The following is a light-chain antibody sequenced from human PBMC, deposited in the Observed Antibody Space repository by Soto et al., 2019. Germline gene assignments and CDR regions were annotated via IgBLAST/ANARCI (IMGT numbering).Light chain of an antibody. Sequence: IVMTQSPATLSVSPGERATISSRASHGVNTTLAWYQQKPGHAPQLLIYGASTRATHVPARFNGSGSWTDFTPIITSLPSDDFASYSCQHYNYWPRTFGPGTKVGFK. CDR2: GAS. V-gene: IGKV3-15*01. CDR3: QHYNYWPRT. CDR1: HGVNTT. J-gene: IGKJ3*01.